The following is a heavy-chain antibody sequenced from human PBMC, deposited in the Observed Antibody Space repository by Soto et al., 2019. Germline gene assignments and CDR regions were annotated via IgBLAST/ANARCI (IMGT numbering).Heavy chain of an antibody. CDR2: IWYDGSNK. CDR3: ARDGGSFDY. D-gene: IGHD3-16*01. Sequence: QVQLVESGGGVVQPGRSLRLSCAASGFTFSSYGMHWVRQAPGKGLEWVAVIWYDGSNKYYADSVKGRFTISRDNSKNTLYRQMNSLRAEDTAVYYCARDGGSFDYWGQGTLVTVSS. V-gene: IGHV3-33*01. CDR1: GFTFSSYG. J-gene: IGHJ4*02.